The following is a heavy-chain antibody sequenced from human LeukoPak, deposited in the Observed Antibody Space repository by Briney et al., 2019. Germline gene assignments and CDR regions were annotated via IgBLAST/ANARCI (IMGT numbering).Heavy chain of an antibody. Sequence: GGSLRLSCAASGFTFDTYGMHWVRQAPGKGLEWVAVIWYDGSNKYYADSVKGRFTISRDNSKNTLYLQMNSLRAEDTAVYYCAKDSVWYYYDSSGYAGSYFDYWGQGTLVTVSS. CDR1: GFTFDTYG. CDR2: IWYDGSNK. J-gene: IGHJ4*02. V-gene: IGHV3-30*02. CDR3: AKDSVWYYYDSSGYAGSYFDY. D-gene: IGHD3-22*01.